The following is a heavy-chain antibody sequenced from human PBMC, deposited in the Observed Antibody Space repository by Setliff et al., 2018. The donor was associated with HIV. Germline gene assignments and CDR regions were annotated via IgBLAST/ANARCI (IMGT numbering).Heavy chain of an antibody. J-gene: IGHJ6*03. CDR2: INPSGGST. CDR3: ARDAFDYTAYYYSYMDV. Sequence: GASVKVSCKASGYTFTNYYIHWVRQAPGQGLDGMGIINPSGGSTTYAQKFQGRVTMTRDTSTSTVYMELSSLRSEDTAVYYCARDAFDYTAYYYSYMDVWGKGTTVTVSS. V-gene: IGHV1-46*01. D-gene: IGHD4-4*01. CDR1: GYTFTNYY.